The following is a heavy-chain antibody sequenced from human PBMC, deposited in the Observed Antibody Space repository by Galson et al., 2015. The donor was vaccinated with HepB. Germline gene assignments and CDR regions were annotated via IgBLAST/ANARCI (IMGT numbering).Heavy chain of an antibody. CDR1: GYTFTSYA. V-gene: IGHV7-4-1*02. CDR3: ARTYSYCSSTSCYAGNWFDP. CDR2: INTNTGNP. J-gene: IGHJ5*02. Sequence: SVKVSCKASGYTFTSYAMNWVRQAPGQGLEWMGWINTNTGNPTYAQGFTGRFVFSLDTSVSTAYLQISSLKAEDTAVYYCARTYSYCSSTSCYAGNWFDPWGQGTLVTVSS. D-gene: IGHD2-2*01.